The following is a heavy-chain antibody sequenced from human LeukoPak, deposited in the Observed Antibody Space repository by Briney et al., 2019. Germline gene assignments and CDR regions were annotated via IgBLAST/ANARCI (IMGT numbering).Heavy chain of an antibody. CDR2: IIPIFGTP. CDR1: GGTFSNYA. D-gene: IGHD3-9*01. Sequence: GSSVKVSCTTSGGTFSNYAISWVRQAPGQELEWMGRIIPIFGTPNYAQKFQDRVTITTDESTSTAYMELSSLRSEDTALYYCARQPANYNILTGHYTPLSFDYWDQGTLVTVSS. CDR3: ARQPANYNILTGHYTPLSFDY. J-gene: IGHJ4*02. V-gene: IGHV1-69*05.